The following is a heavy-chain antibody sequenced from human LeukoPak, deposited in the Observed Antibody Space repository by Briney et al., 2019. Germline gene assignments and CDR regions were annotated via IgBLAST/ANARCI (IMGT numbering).Heavy chain of an antibody. CDR1: GGSIISYS. V-gene: IGHV4-59*01. CDR3: AREPTLTTFGY. D-gene: IGHD4-17*01. CDR2: TSYSGST. Sequence: PSETLSLTCTVSGGSIISYSWSWIRQPPGKGLEWIGYTSYSGSTNYNPSLQSRVTMSVNTSKNQFSLRLSSVTAADTAVYYCAREPTLTTFGYWGQGALVTVSS. J-gene: IGHJ4*02.